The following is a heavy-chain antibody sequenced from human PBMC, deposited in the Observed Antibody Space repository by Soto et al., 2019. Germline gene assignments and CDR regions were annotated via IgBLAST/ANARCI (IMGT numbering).Heavy chain of an antibody. J-gene: IGHJ2*01. V-gene: IGHV3-30-3*01. CDR2: ISYDGSNK. D-gene: IGHD3-16*01. Sequence: QVQLVESGGGVVQPGRSLRLSCAASGFTFSSYAMHWVRQAPGKGLEWVAVISYDGSNKYYTDSVKGRFTISRDNSKNTLHRQMNSLRAEDTAVYYCARPLGGDYSNWGYFDLWGRGTLVTVSS. CDR3: ARPLGGDYSNWGYFDL. CDR1: GFTFSSYA.